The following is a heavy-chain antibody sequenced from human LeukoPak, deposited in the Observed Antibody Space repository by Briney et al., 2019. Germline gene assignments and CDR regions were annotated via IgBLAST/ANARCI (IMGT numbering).Heavy chain of an antibody. D-gene: IGHD6-13*01. CDR1: GGSISNYY. CDR3: ARQGSSWYKVDY. V-gene: IGHV4-59*08. Sequence: KSSETLSLTCTVSGGSISNYYWSWIRQPPGKGLEWIGYIYYSGSTNYNPSLKSRVTISIDTSKNQFSLKLSSVTAADTAVYYCARQGSSWYKVDYWGQGTLVTVSS. CDR2: IYYSGST. J-gene: IGHJ4*02.